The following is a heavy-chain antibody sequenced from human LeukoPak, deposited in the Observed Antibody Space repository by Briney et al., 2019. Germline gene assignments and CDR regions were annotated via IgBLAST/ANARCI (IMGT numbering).Heavy chain of an antibody. D-gene: IGHD2-8*01. J-gene: IGHJ4*02. V-gene: IGHV3-48*03. Sequence: GGSLRLSCVASGFTFNPYLLHWVRHGPGKGLVWVPHIRADGATTHYADSVKGRFTISRDNAKNSLYLEMTSLRAEDTAIYYCAKGGMMVYAVTYIDSWGQGTLVTVSS. CDR2: IRADGATT. CDR1: GFTFNPYL. CDR3: AKGGMMVYAVTYIDS.